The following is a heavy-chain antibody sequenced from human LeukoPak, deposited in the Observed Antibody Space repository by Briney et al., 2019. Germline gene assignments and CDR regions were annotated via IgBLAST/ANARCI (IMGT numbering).Heavy chain of an antibody. CDR1: GGTISSYY. V-gene: IGHV4-59*01. D-gene: IGHD3-3*01. CDR2: IYYSGRT. J-gene: IGHJ4*02. Sequence: PSETLSLTCTVSGGTISSYYWSWIRQPPGKGLEWIGYIYYSGRTNYNPSLKSRVTISVDTSKNQFSLKLNFVTAADTAVYYCARVLPQGHDFWSAYFDYWGQGTLVTVSS. CDR3: ARVLPQGHDFWSAYFDY.